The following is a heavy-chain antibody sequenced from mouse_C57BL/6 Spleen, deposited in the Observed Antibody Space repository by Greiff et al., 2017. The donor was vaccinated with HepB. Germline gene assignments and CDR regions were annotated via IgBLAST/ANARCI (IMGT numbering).Heavy chain of an antibody. D-gene: IGHD3-2*02. CDR2: IDPEDGET. Sequence: EVKLVESGAELVKPGASVKLSCTASGFNIKDYYMHWVKQRTEQGLEWIGRIDPEDGETKYAPKFQGKATITADTSSNTAYLQLSILTSEDTAVYYCARGAQAPLFYAMDYWGQGTSVTVSS. J-gene: IGHJ4*01. V-gene: IGHV14-2*01. CDR1: GFNIKDYY. CDR3: ARGAQAPLFYAMDY.